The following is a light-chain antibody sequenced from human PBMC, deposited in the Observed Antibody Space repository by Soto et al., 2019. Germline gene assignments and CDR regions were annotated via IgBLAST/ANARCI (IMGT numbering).Light chain of an antibody. CDR3: AAWDDSLNAVYV. CDR1: SSNIGSNT. Sequence: QSVLTQPPSASGPPGQRVTISCSGSSSNIGSNTVNWYQQLPGTAPKLLIYSNNQRPSGVPDRFSGSKSGTSASLAISGLQSEDEADYYCAAWDDSLNAVYVFGTGTKLTVL. J-gene: IGLJ1*01. V-gene: IGLV1-44*01. CDR2: SNN.